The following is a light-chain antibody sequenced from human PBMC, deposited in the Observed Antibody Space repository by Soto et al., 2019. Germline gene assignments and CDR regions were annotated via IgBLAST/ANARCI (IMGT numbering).Light chain of an antibody. Sequence: EIVMTQSPATLSVCPGERVPLSCRASQSLTRNLAWYQHKPGQSPRFISYGASARATGIPDRFRGSGSGTDFTLTISSLKPEDFETYYCQQANSFPLTFGGGTKVDIK. V-gene: IGKV3-15*01. J-gene: IGKJ4*01. CDR3: QQANSFPLT. CDR2: GAS. CDR1: QSLTRN.